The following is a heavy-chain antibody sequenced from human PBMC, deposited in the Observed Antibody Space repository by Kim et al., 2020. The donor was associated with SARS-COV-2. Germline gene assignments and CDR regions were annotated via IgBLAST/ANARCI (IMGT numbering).Heavy chain of an antibody. CDR3: ARGPFDY. CDR2: INHSGST. J-gene: IGHJ4*02. CDR1: GGSFSGYY. V-gene: IGHV4-34*01. Sequence: SETLSLTCAVYGGSFSGYYWSWIRQPPGKGLEWIGEINHSGSTNYNPSLKSRVTISVDTSKNQFSLKLSSVTAADTAVYYCARGPFDYWGQGTLVTVSS.